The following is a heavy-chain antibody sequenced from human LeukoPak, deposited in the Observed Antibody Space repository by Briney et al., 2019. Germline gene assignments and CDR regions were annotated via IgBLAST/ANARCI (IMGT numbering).Heavy chain of an antibody. Sequence: ASVKVSCKVSGYTLTELSMHWVRQAPGKGLEWMGGFDPEDGETIYAQKFQGRVTMTEDTSTDTAYMELSSLRSEDTAVYYCATALPLLATPSRERGARAVDYWGQGTLVTVSS. V-gene: IGHV1-24*01. J-gene: IGHJ4*02. CDR2: FDPEDGET. D-gene: IGHD1-26*01. CDR1: GYTLTELS. CDR3: ATALPLLATPSRERGARAVDY.